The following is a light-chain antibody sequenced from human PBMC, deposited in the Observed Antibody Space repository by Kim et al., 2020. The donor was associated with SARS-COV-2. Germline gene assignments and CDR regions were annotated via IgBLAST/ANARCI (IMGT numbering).Light chain of an antibody. CDR2: DVS. CDR3: QQYNNWPPCT. CDR1: RSISNN. Sequence: EMVMTQSPATLSVSPGERATLSCRASRSISNNLAWYQQKPGQPPRLLIYDVSFRATGIPARFSGSGSGTEFTLTISSLQSEDFADYYCQQYNNWPPCTFGGGTKVEIK. V-gene: IGKV3-15*01. J-gene: IGKJ4*01.